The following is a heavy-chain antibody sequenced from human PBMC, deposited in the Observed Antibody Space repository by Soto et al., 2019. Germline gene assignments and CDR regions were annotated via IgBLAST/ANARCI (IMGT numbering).Heavy chain of an antibody. CDR1: GYTFTTYY. Sequence: ASVKVSCKASGYTFTTYYIHWVRQAPGQGLEWMGVINPSGGSINYAQKFQGRVTMTRDTSTSTVYMELSSLRSEDTAVYYCARDRGRGWSYFNYFYRKDVRGQGTTVTGSS. J-gene: IGHJ6*02. V-gene: IGHV1-46*01. D-gene: IGHD3-10*01. CDR2: INPSGGSI. CDR3: ARDRGRGWSYFNYFYRKDV.